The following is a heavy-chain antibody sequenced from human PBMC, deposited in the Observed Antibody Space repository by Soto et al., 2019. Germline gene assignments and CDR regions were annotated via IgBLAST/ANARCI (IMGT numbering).Heavy chain of an antibody. CDR1: GFTFSSYA. V-gene: IGHV3-30-3*01. CDR2: ISYDGSNK. J-gene: IGHJ6*02. Sequence: ESGGGVVQPGRSLRLSCAASGFTFSSYAMHWVRQAPGKGLEWVAVISYDGSNKYYADSVKGRFTISRDNSKNTLYLQMNSLRAEDTAVYYCAREGVVVAATRYYYYGMDVWGQGTTVTVSS. D-gene: IGHD2-15*01. CDR3: AREGVVVAATRYYYYGMDV.